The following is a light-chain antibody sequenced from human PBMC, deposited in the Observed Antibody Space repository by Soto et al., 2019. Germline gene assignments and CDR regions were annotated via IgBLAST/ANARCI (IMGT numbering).Light chain of an antibody. CDR3: LHHGSSLWT. V-gene: IGKV3-20*01. Sequence: VLTQSPGTLSVSPGERGTLSCRSSQTVSSSFLAWYQQTPGQAPRILIYEESIRATDIPDRLSGSGSGTDLTLTISRLEPEDFAMYYCLHHGSSLWTXGQGTKVDIK. CDR2: EES. J-gene: IGKJ1*01. CDR1: QTVSSSF.